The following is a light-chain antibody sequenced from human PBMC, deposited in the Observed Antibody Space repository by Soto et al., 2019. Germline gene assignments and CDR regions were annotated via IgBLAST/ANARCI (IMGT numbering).Light chain of an antibody. CDR2: GAT. V-gene: IGKV3-15*01. J-gene: IGKJ1*01. CDR3: QQYKTGLET. CDR1: QSVSSN. Sequence: EIVMTQSPATLSVSPGERATLSCRASQSVSSNLAWYQQKPGQAPRLLIYGATTRATGIPARFSGSGSGTEFTLTISSLQFEDLAVYYCQQYKTGLETFGQWTKVDIQ.